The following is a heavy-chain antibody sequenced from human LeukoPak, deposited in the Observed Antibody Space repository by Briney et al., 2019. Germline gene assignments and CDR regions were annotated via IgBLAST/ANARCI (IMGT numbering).Heavy chain of an antibody. D-gene: IGHD3-10*01. V-gene: IGHV4-59*01. J-gene: IGHJ4*02. Sequence: SETLSLTCTVSGGSISSYYWSWIRQPPGKGLEWIGYIYYSGSTNYNPSLKSRVTISVDTSKNQFSLKLSSVTAADTAVYYCARTVVRGGRIYWGQGTLVTVSS. CDR1: GGSISSYY. CDR3: ARTVVRGGRIY. CDR2: IYYSGST.